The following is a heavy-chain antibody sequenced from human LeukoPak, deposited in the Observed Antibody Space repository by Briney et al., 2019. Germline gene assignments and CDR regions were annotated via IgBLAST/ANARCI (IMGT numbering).Heavy chain of an antibody. CDR2: IYHSGST. Sequence: PSETLSLTCTVSGYSISSGYYWGWIRQPPGKGLEWIGSIYHSGSTYYNPSLKSRVTISVDTSKNQFSLKLTSVTAADTAVYYCARGTGMIRGAAGSWGQGTLVTVSS. J-gene: IGHJ5*02. CDR3: ARGTGMIRGAAGS. D-gene: IGHD3-10*01. CDR1: GYSISSGYY. V-gene: IGHV4-38-2*02.